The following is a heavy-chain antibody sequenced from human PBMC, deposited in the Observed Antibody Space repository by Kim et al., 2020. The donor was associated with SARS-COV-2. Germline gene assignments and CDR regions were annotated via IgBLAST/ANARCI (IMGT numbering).Heavy chain of an antibody. CDR3: ARAREKSFDY. J-gene: IGHJ4*02. V-gene: IGHV3-33*01. Sequence: QNYADSVRGRFTISRDNSKDTVDLQMNSLRVEDTAVYYCARAREKSFDYWGQGTLVTVSS. CDR2: Q.